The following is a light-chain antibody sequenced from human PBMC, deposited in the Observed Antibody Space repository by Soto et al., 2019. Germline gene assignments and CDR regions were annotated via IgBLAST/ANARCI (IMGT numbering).Light chain of an antibody. CDR1: QSITNS. CDR3: QQGHSMPFT. CDR2: TAS. V-gene: IGKV1-39*01. Sequence: DIQMTQSPSSLSASVGDRVTITCRASQSITNSLNWYQHKPGKGPTLVVYTASSLQSGVPSRFSGSGSGTDFTLTISSLQPEDFATYFCQQGHSMPFTFGPGTKVYIK. J-gene: IGKJ3*01.